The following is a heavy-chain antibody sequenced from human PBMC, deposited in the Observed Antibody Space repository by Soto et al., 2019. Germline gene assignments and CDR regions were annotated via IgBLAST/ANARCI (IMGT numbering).Heavy chain of an antibody. CDR2: IYSGGST. J-gene: IGHJ4*02. D-gene: IGHD6-25*01. CDR1: GFSVSSNY. Sequence: EVQLVESGGGLVQPGGSLRLSCAASGFSVSSNYMSWVRQAPGKGLEWVSVIYSGGSTYYADSVKGRFTISRHNSKNTLYLQMYSLRAEDTAVYYCARQRSLGFDYWGQGTLVTVSS. V-gene: IGHV3-53*04. CDR3: ARQRSLGFDY.